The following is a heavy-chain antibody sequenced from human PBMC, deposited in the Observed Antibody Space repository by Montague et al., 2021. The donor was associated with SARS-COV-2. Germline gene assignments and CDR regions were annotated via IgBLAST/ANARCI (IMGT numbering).Heavy chain of an antibody. CDR3: ARDTRITMLVVVNRYGMDV. D-gene: IGHD3-22*01. V-gene: IGHV4-39*07. CDR2: ICYSGST. Sequence: SETLSLTCTVSGGAISSSSYYWGWIRQPPGKGPEWIGSICYSGSTYYNPSLKSRVTISVDTSKNQFSLKLSSVTAADTAVYYCARDTRITMLVVVNRYGMDVWGQGTTVTVSS. CDR1: GGAISSSSYY. J-gene: IGHJ6*02.